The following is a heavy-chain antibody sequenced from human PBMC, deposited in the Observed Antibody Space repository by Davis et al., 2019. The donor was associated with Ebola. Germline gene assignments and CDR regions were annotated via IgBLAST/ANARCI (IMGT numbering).Heavy chain of an antibody. J-gene: IGHJ5*02. CDR3: ARRIGIAAAGYWFDP. CDR2: IKQDGSEK. V-gene: IGHV3-7*03. CDR1: GFTFSSYW. D-gene: IGHD6-13*01. Sequence: PGGSLRLSCAASGFTFSSYWMSWVRQAPGKGLEWVANIKQDGSEKYYVDSVKGRFTISRDNAKNSLYLQMNSLRAEDTAVYYCARRIGIAAAGYWFDPWGQGTLVTVSS.